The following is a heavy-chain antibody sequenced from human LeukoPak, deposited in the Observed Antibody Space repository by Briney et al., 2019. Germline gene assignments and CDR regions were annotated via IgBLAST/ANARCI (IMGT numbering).Heavy chain of an antibody. CDR3: ARQGTMTRGGYWLDP. CDR1: GGSIGSSSYY. CDR2: IYYTGNT. V-gene: IGHV4-39*01. D-gene: IGHD3-10*01. J-gene: IGHJ5*02. Sequence: SETLSLTCTVSGGSIGSSSYYWGWIRQPPGKGLEWIGSIYYTGNTYSNPSLNSRVTMSVDTSKNQFSLKLSSVTAADTAVYYCARQGTMTRGGYWLDPWGRGTLVTVSS.